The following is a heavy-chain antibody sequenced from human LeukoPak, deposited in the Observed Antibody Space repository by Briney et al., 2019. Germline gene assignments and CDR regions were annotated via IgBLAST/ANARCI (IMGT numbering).Heavy chain of an antibody. CDR2: IIPILGIA. Sequence: SVKVSCKASGGTFSSYAISWVRQAPGQGHEWMGRIIPILGIANYAQKFQGRVTITADKSTSTAYMELSSLRSEDTAVYYCARDLGIAAAGRFDYWGQGTLVTVSS. CDR3: ARDLGIAAAGRFDY. V-gene: IGHV1-69*04. J-gene: IGHJ4*02. D-gene: IGHD6-13*01. CDR1: GGTFSSYA.